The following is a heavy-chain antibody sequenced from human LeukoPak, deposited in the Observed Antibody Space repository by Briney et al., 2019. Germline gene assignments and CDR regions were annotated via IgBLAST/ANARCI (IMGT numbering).Heavy chain of an antibody. V-gene: IGHV3-23*01. D-gene: IGHD2-21*02. Sequence: GGSLRLSCAASGFTFSSYAMTWLRQAPGKGLEWVSTISTSGSRTYSTDSVKGRFTFSRDNFRSTLFLQMNSLRAEDTAVYYCAKFRSGSDADCYGFDYWGQGTLVTVSS. J-gene: IGHJ4*02. CDR3: AKFRSGSDADCYGFDY. CDR1: GFTFSSYA. CDR2: ISTSGSRT.